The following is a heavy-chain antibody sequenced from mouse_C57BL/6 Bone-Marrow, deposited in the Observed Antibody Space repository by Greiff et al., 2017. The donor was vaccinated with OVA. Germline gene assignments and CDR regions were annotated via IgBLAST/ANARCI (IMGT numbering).Heavy chain of an antibody. Sequence: VQLQESGPELVKPGASVKISCKASGYAFSSSWMNWVKQRPGKGLEWIGRIYPGDGDTNYNGKFKGKATLTADKSSSTAYMQLSSLTSEDSAVYFCAITTVVAEAYWGQGTLVTVSA. V-gene: IGHV1-82*01. CDR2: IYPGDGDT. CDR1: GYAFSSSW. CDR3: AITTVVAEAY. J-gene: IGHJ3*01. D-gene: IGHD1-1*01.